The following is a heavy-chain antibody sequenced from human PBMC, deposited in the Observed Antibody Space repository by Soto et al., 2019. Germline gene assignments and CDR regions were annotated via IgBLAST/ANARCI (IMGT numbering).Heavy chain of an antibody. Sequence: ASVKVSCKASGYPFTGYYLHWVRQAPGQGLEWMGYINPNNGDTNFAQNFQGRVTLTRDTSISTAYMELSRQRSDDTAVYYCARKSNPGYHYYYGLDVWGQGTTVTVSS. CDR3: ARKSNPGYHYYYGLDV. V-gene: IGHV1-2*02. D-gene: IGHD4-4*01. CDR2: INPNNGDT. J-gene: IGHJ6*02. CDR1: GYPFTGYY.